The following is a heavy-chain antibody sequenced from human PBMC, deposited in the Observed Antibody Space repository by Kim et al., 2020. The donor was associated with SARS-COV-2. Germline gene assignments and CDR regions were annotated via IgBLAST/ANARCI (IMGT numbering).Heavy chain of an antibody. Sequence: GGSLRLSCAASGFAVSDNDMNWVRQTPGKGLEWVSVIYSVGSTYYADSVKGRFTISRDNSKNTLYLQMNNLRAEDSALYYCAQMLRGRNTGAFDIWGQGT. V-gene: IGHV3-53*01. CDR2: IYSVGST. D-gene: IGHD3-10*01. CDR3: AQMLRGRNTGAFDI. J-gene: IGHJ3*02. CDR1: GFAVSDND.